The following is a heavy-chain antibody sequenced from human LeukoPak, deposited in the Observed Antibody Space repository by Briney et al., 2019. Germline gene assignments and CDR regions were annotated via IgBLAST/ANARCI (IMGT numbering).Heavy chain of an antibody. CDR3: TKEGSSSWYFAFDV. CDR2: ITWDGSST. J-gene: IGHJ3*01. CDR1: GFTFDDYT. D-gene: IGHD6-13*01. Sequence: LTGGSLRLSCAASGFTFDDYTMHWVRHGPGKGLEWVSLITWDGSSTYYGDSVKGRFTISRDNSKNSLYLQMNSLRTEDTALYYCTKEGSSSWYFAFDVWGQGTMVTVSS. V-gene: IGHV3-43*01.